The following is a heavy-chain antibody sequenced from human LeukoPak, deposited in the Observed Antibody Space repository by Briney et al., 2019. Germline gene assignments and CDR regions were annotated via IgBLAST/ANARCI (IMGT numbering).Heavy chain of an antibody. CDR3: ARRPYGDYVFDY. J-gene: IGHJ4*02. Sequence: PGGSLRLSCAASGFTFSSYAMSWVRQAPGKGLEWVSAISGSGGSTYYADSVKGRFTISRDNAKNSLYLQMNSLRAEDTAVYYCARRPYGDYVFDYWGQGTLVTVSS. V-gene: IGHV3-23*01. CDR1: GFTFSSYA. CDR2: ISGSGGST. D-gene: IGHD4-17*01.